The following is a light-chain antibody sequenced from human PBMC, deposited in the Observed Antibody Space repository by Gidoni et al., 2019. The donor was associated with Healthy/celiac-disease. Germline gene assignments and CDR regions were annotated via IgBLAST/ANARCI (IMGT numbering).Light chain of an antibody. V-gene: IGKV1-5*03. CDR3: QQDKSYPT. Sequence: DIQMTQSPSTLSASVGDRVTITCRASQIISSWLAWYQKKPGKAPKLLIYKASSVESGVPSRFSCSGSGTEFTLTISSLQPDDFATYYCQQDKSYPTFGQGTKVEIK. J-gene: IGKJ1*01. CDR2: KAS. CDR1: QIISSW.